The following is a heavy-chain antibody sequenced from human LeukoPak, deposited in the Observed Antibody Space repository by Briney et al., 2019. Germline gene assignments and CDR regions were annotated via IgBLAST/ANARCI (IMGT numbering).Heavy chain of an antibody. CDR1: GNTFTSYA. V-gene: IGHV1-69*13. Sequence: GASVKVSCKASGNTFTSYAISWVRQAPGQGLEWMGGIIPIFGTANYAQKFQGRVTITADESTSTAYMELSSLRSEDTAVYYCARESTYDAFDIWGQGTMVTVSP. J-gene: IGHJ3*02. CDR2: IIPIFGTA. CDR3: ARESTYDAFDI.